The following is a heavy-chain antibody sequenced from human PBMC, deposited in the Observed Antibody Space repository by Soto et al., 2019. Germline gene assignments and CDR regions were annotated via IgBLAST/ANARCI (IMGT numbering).Heavy chain of an antibody. Sequence: QMQLVESGGGVVQPGRSLRLSCAASGFTFRSYGIHWGRQAPGKGLEWVALIWSDGSKKYYVDSVKGRFAVSRDNSKNTLYLQMNSLRVEDTAVYYCARDRLVPYGYGMDVWGQGTTVTVSS. CDR3: ARDRLVPYGYGMDV. V-gene: IGHV3-33*01. CDR2: IWSDGSKK. CDR1: GFTFRSYG. J-gene: IGHJ6*02. D-gene: IGHD2-2*01.